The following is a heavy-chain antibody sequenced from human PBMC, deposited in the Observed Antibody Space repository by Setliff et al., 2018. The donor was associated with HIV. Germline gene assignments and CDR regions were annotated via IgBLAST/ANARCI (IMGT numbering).Heavy chain of an antibody. CDR3: TRDLGAGGYFDS. CDR2: INPTGGRA. V-gene: IGHV1-46*01. CDR1: GYTFTDYY. D-gene: IGHD3-16*01. J-gene: IGHJ4*02. Sequence: GASVKVSCKASGYTFTDYYMHWVRQAPGQGLEWMGIINPTGGRASYAQKFRGRVTRTRDMSTSTVYMEISSLTSEDTAVYYCTRDLGAGGYFDSWGQGTLVTVSS.